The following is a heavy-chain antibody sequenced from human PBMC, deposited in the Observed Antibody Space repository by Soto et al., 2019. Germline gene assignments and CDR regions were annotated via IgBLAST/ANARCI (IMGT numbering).Heavy chain of an antibody. Sequence: QVQLVQSGAEVKKPGASVKVSCKASGYTFTSYGISWVRQAPVQGLERMRWISAYNGNTNYAQKLRGRVTMTTDTSTSTGYMELRCMRFDDATVYYCARSSGSASWFGPWGQGTLVTVSP. V-gene: IGHV1-18*01. CDR1: GYTFTSYG. CDR2: ISAYNGNT. D-gene: IGHD6-6*01. J-gene: IGHJ5*02. CDR3: ARSSGSASWFGP.